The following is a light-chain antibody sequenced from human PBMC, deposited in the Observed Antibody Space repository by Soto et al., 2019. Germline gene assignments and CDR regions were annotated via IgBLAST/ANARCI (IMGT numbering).Light chain of an antibody. CDR2: DSN. CDR1: SSNIGNNY. Sequence: QSVLTQPTSVSAAPGQKVTISCSGSSSNIGNNYVSWYQQLPGTAPKLLIYDSNKRPSGIPDRFSGSKSGTSATLGITGLQTGDEADYYCGTWDSSLSAVVFGGGTKLTVL. V-gene: IGLV1-51*01. J-gene: IGLJ2*01. CDR3: GTWDSSLSAVV.